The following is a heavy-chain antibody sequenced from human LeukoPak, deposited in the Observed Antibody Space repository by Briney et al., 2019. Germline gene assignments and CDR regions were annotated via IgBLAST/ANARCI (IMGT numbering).Heavy chain of an antibody. Sequence: SQTLSLTCTVSGGSISSGGYYWSWIRQPPGKGLEWIGYIYHSGSTYYNPSLKSRVTISVDRSKNQFSLKLSSVTAADTAVYYCAQTGGRDNWFDPWGQGTLVTVSS. J-gene: IGHJ5*02. CDR1: GGSISSGGYY. CDR2: IYHSGST. V-gene: IGHV4-30-2*01. D-gene: IGHD2-8*02. CDR3: AQTGGRDNWFDP.